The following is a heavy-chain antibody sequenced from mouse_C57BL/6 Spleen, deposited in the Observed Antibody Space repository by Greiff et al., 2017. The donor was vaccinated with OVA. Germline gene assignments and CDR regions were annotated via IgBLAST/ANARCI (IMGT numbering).Heavy chain of an antibody. Sequence: EVMLVESGGGLVKPGGSLKLSCAASGFTFSSYAMSWVHQPPEKRLEWVATISDGGSYTYYPDNVKGRFTIASDNAKYTQYLQMSHLRSEDTAMYYWARDRDGSSYEAWFAYWGQGTLVTVSA. CDR2: ISDGGSYT. J-gene: IGHJ3*01. V-gene: IGHV5-4*01. D-gene: IGHD1-1*01. CDR3: ARDRDGSSYEAWFAY. CDR1: GFTFSSYA.